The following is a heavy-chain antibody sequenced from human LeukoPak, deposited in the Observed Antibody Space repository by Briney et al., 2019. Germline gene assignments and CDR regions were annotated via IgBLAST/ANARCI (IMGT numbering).Heavy chain of an antibody. CDR3: ARSDYDSSGYSFDY. V-gene: IGHV3-48*03. D-gene: IGHD3-22*01. J-gene: IGHJ4*02. Sequence: GGSLRLSCAASGFTFSSYEMKWVRQAPGKGLEGVSYLSSSGSTIYYADSVKGRFTISRDNAKNSLYLQMNSLRAEDTAVYYCARSDYDSSGYSFDYWGQGTLVTVSS. CDR2: LSSSGSTI. CDR1: GFTFSSYE.